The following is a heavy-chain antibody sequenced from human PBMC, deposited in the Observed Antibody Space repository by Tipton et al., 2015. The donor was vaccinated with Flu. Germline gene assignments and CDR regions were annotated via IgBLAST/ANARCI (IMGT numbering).Heavy chain of an antibody. D-gene: IGHD5-18*01. CDR3: AKGVLQLWTMGALDY. Sequence: SLRLSCAASGFTFDDYAMHWVRQAPGKGLEWVSGISWNSGSIGYADSVKGRFTISRDNATNSLYLQMNSLRAEDTALYYCAKGVLQLWTMGALDYWGQGTLVTVSS. V-gene: IGHV3-9*01. CDR1: GFTFDDYA. CDR2: ISWNSGSI. J-gene: IGHJ4*02.